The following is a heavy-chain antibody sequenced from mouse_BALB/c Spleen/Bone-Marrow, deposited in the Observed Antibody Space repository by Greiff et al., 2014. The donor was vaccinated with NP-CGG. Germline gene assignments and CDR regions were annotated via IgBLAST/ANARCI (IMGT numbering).Heavy chain of an antibody. CDR3: ARKELVRASFAH. CDR2: IDPANGNT. J-gene: IGHJ3*01. D-gene: IGHD2-14*01. Sequence: VHVKQSGAELVKPGASVKLSCTASGFNIKDTSMHWVKQRPEQGLEWIGRIDPANGNTKYDPKFQGRATITADTSSITAYMQLSSLTSEDSAVYYCARKELVRASFAHWGQGTLVTVSA. V-gene: IGHV14-3*02. CDR1: GFNIKDTS.